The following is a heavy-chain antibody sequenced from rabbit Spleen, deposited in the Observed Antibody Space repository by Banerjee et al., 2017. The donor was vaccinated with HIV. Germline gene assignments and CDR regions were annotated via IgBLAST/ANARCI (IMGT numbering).Heavy chain of an antibody. V-gene: IGHV1S40*01. CDR2: IYGGSGGST. CDR1: GFSFSSSYY. Sequence: QSLEESGGDRVKPGASLTLTCTASGFSFSSSYYMCWVRQAPGKGPECIACIYGGSGGSTWYASWAKGRFTISKTSSTTVTLQLTSLTAADTATYFCARGSAAMTMVITGFYFNLWGPGTLVTVS. D-gene: IGHD2-1*01. CDR3: ARGSAAMTMVITGFYFNL. J-gene: IGHJ4*01.